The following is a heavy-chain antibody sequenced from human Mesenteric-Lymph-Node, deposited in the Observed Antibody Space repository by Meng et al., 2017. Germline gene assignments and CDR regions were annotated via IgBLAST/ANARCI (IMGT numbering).Heavy chain of an antibody. CDR3: ARQATGYCSGESCYSGSIFDY. Sequence: QVQRQESGPGLVKPSDTLSLTCAVSGYSISSSNWWGWIRQPPGKGLEWIGYIYYSGSTHYNPSLKSRVTISVDTSKNQFSLKVSSVTAADTAVYYCARQATGYCSGESCYSGSIFDYWGQGTLVTVSS. V-gene: IGHV4-28*01. CDR1: GYSISSSNW. J-gene: IGHJ4*02. D-gene: IGHD2-15*01. CDR2: IYYSGST.